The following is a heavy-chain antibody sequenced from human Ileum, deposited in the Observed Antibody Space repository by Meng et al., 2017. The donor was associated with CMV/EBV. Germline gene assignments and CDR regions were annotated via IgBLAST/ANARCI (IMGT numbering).Heavy chain of an antibody. CDR1: GFSFSTSKAG. CDR2: IYWDDDT. V-gene: IGHV2-5*02. D-gene: IGHD5-12*01. J-gene: IGHJ4*02. CDR3: VHRSYSGQDDY. Sequence: QMTLKESGPTLVKPTQTLTRTCTFSGFSFSTSKAGVGWIRLPPGKALEWLALIYWDDDTRYNPSLKTRLTSTKDTSKNQVILTMTKMDPADTATYFCVHRSYSGQDDYWGQGALVTVSS.